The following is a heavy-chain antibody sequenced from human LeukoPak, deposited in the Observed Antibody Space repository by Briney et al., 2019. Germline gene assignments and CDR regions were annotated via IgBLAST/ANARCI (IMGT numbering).Heavy chain of an antibody. CDR2: IYYSGST. D-gene: IGHD5-24*01. V-gene: IGHV4-61*01. Sequence: SETLSLTCTVSGGSVSSGSYYWSWIRQPPGKGLEWIGYIYYSGSTNYNPSLKSRVTISVDRSKNQYSLKLNSVTAADTAVYYCARVVEDGYSDYWGQGTLVTVSS. J-gene: IGHJ4*02. CDR1: GGSVSSGSYY. CDR3: ARVVEDGYSDY.